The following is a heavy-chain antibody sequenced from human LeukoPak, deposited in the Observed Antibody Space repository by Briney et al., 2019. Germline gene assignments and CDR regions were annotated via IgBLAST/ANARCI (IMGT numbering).Heavy chain of an antibody. Sequence: GGSLRLSCAASGFTFSSYAMSWVRQAPGKGLEWVSAISGSGGSTYYTDSVKGRFTISRDNSKNTLYLQMNSLRAEDTAVYYCAKDHRPSDYVWGSYRSLPHYWGQGTLVTVSS. CDR2: ISGSGGST. CDR1: GFTFSSYA. CDR3: AKDHRPSDYVWGSYRSLPHY. V-gene: IGHV3-23*01. J-gene: IGHJ4*02. D-gene: IGHD3-16*02.